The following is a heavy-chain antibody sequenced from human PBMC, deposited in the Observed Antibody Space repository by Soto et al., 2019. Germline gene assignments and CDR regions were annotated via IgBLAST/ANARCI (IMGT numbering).Heavy chain of an antibody. J-gene: IGHJ4*02. CDR1: GFTFSSYC. D-gene: IGHD3-9*01. CDR2: ISSSSSTI. CDR3: ARDDSLTGYLYYFDY. V-gene: IGHV3-48*02. Sequence: XESLQLSCAAYGFTFSSYCMNWVRQAPGKGLGWDSYISSSSSTIYYTDSVKGRFTISRDNAKNTRYLQMNSVRDEDTGVYYCARDDSLTGYLYYFDYWGQGTLVTVSS.